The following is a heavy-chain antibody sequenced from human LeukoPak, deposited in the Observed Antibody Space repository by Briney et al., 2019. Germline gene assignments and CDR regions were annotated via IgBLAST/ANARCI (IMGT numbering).Heavy chain of an antibody. CDR1: GYTFTGYY. D-gene: IGHD4-23*01. J-gene: IGHJ4*02. V-gene: IGHV1-2*02. CDR3: ARAGSTTTVVTGYFDY. Sequence: ASVKASCKASGYTFTGYYMHWVRQAPGQGLEWMGWINPNSGGTNYAQKFQGRVTMTRDTSISTAYMELSRLRSDDTAVYYCARAGSTTTVVTGYFDYWGQGTLVTVSS. CDR2: INPNSGGT.